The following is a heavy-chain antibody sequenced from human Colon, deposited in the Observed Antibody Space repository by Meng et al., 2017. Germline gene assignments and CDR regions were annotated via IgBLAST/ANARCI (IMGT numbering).Heavy chain of an antibody. D-gene: IGHD7-27*01. CDR2: TNPDGSRK. CDR3: ARETNWAIDY. CDR1: GFIFSTYW. V-gene: IGHV3-7*01. J-gene: IGHJ4*02. Sequence: GESLKISCAASGFIFSTYWMRWVRQAPGKGLEWVANTNPDGSRKTYVDSVKGRFSISRDNAKNSLYLEMNSLRADDTAVYYCARETNWAIDYWGQGALVTVSS.